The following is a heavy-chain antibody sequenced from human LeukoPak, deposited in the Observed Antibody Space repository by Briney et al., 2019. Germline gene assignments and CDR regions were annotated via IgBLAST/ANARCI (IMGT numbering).Heavy chain of an antibody. CDR2: IRSKANSYAT. J-gene: IGHJ4*02. Sequence: GGSLRLSCAASGFTFSGSAMHWVRQASGKGLEWVGRIRSKANSYATAYAASVKGKFTISRDDSKNTAYLQMNSLKTEDTAVYYCTSLGYCSGGSCYSAPKIDYWGQGTLVTVSS. D-gene: IGHD2-15*01. CDR3: TSLGYCSGGSCYSAPKIDY. CDR1: GFTFSGSA. V-gene: IGHV3-73*01.